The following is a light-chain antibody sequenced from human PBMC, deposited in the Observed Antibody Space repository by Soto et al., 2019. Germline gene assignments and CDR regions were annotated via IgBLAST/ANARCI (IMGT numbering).Light chain of an antibody. CDR3: LQHLNSRRT. Sequence: DIVMTQSPDSLAVSLGERATINCKSSQSVLYSSNNQNYLAWFQQKPGQPPKLLIYWASTRESGVPDRFSGSGSGTDFTLSISSLQAEDVAVYYCLQHLNSRRTFGQGTKVEIQ. CDR2: WAS. J-gene: IGKJ1*01. V-gene: IGKV4-1*01. CDR1: QSVLYSSNNQNY.